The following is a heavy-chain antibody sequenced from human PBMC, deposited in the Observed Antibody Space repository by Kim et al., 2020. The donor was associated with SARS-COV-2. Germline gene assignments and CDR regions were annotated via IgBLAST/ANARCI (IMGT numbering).Heavy chain of an antibody. J-gene: IGHJ4*02. Sequence: GGSLRLSCAASGFTFSNYGMTWVRQTPGKGLELVSSFTGDVLTHYADSVKGRFTISRDNSTNMLYLQMNSLRAEDTAVYYCCDYHWAGSHVSYWGQGTLV. CDR1: GFTFSNYG. CDR3: CDYHWAGSHVSY. CDR2: FTGDVLT. V-gene: IGHV3-23*01. D-gene: IGHD3-16*01.